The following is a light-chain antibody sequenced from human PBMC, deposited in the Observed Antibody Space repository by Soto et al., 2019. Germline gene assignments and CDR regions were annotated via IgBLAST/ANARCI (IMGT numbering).Light chain of an antibody. CDR2: WAS. CDR1: QSVLYSANNKNY. J-gene: IGKJ4*01. V-gene: IGKV4-1*01. CDR3: QQYYSTPLT. Sequence: DIVLTQSPDSLAVSLRERATINCKYSQSVLYSANNKNYLAWYQQKPRQTPKLLIYWASTREYGVPDRFSGSGSGTEFTLTISRLQAEEVSVYYCQQYYSTPLTFGGGTKVEIK.